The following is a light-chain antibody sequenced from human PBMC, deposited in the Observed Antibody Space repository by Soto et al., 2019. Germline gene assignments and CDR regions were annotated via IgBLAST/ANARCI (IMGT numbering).Light chain of an antibody. CDR3: QLHNSYSQA. V-gene: IGKV1-5*03. J-gene: IGKJ1*01. Sequence: DIEITRSPSALSGSVGDRVTITCRASHANSSWLAWYQQKPGKAPKLLIYKASTVKSGVPSRFSGSGSGTEFTLTLRSLQPDEFATYYCQLHNSYSQAFGPGTKVDI. CDR1: HANSSW. CDR2: KAS.